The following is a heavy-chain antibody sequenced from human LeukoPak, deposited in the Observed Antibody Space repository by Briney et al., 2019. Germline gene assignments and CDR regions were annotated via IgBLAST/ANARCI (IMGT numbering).Heavy chain of an antibody. V-gene: IGHV3-30*02. CDR3: AKDRFIYLRRGSPSYFDY. J-gene: IGHJ4*02. D-gene: IGHD2-15*01. Sequence: PGGSLRLSCAASGFTFSSYGMHWVRQAPGKGLEWVAFIRYDGSNKYYADSVKGRFTISRDNSKNTLYLQMNSLRAEDTAVYYCAKDRFIYLRRGSPSYFDYWGQGTLVTVSS. CDR1: GFTFSSYG. CDR2: IRYDGSNK.